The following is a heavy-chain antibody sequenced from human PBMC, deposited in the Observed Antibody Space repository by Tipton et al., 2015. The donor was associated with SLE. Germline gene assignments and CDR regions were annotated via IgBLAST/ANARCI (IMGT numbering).Heavy chain of an antibody. CDR1: GGSISSYY. V-gene: IGHV4-4*07. D-gene: IGHD3-16*01. CDR2: IYPTGNT. Sequence: TLSLTCTVSGGSISSYYWSWIRQPAGKGLEWIGRIYPTGNTNYNPSLNSRVTMSVDTSKNQFSLNLTSVTAADTAVYYCVGGTLVDFYYYYMDVWGKGTTVTVSS. CDR3: VGGTLVDFYYYYMDV. J-gene: IGHJ6*03.